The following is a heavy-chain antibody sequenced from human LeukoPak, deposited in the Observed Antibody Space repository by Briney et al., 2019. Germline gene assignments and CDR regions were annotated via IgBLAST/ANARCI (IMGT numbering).Heavy chain of an antibody. CDR3: ARDDAPGGGYLDY. V-gene: IGHV3-23*01. CDR2: ITGSGGST. D-gene: IGHD2-8*01. Sequence: GGSLRLSCAASGFTFSGYAMSWVRQAAGKGLEWVSRITGSGGSTSNADSVKGRFTISRDNSKNTPYLQMNSLRAEDTAVYYCARDDAPGGGYLDYWGQGTLVTVSS. J-gene: IGHJ4*02. CDR1: GFTFSGYA.